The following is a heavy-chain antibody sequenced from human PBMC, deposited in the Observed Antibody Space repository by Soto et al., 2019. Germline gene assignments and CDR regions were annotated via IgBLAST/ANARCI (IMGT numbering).Heavy chain of an antibody. CDR2: ISAYSGNT. CDR3: ARDEGADYDFWSGYYPLYYYYGMDV. D-gene: IGHD3-3*01. CDR1: GHTFTSYG. Sequence: GASVKVSCKASGHTFTSYGISWVRQAPGQGLEWMGWISAYSGNTNYAQKLQGRVTMTTDTSTSTAYMELRSLRSDDTAVYYCARDEGADYDFWSGYYPLYYYYGMDVWGQGTTVTVSS. V-gene: IGHV1-18*04. J-gene: IGHJ6*02.